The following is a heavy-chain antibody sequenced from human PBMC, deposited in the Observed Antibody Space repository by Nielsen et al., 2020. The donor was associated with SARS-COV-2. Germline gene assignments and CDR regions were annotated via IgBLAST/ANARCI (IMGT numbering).Heavy chain of an antibody. V-gene: IGHV3-64D*09. CDR1: GFTFSSYA. J-gene: IGHJ4*02. Sequence: GESLKISCSASGFTFSSYAMHWVRQAPGKGLEYVSAISSNGGSTYYADSVKGRFTISRDNSKNTLYLQMSSLRAEDTAVYYCVNPFMVRGVIVYDYWGQGTLVTVSS. CDR2: ISSNGGST. CDR3: VNPFMVRGVIVYDY. D-gene: IGHD3-10*01.